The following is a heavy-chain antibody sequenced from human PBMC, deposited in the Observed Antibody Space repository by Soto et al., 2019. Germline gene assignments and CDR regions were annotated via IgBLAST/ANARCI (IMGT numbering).Heavy chain of an antibody. V-gene: IGHV4-59*08. Sequence: PSETLPLTCSVSGGSIGSFYWSWIRQPPGKGLEWIAYIHQSGRTNYNPSLKSRVTISVDTSKNYLSLKLNSVTAADTAVYYCARAYYDRSGYAVDPWGQGTLVTVSS. CDR2: IHQSGRT. CDR1: GGSIGSFY. CDR3: ARAYYDRSGYAVDP. D-gene: IGHD3-22*01. J-gene: IGHJ5*02.